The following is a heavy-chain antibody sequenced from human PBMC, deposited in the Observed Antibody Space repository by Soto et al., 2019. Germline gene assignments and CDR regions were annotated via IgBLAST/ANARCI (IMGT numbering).Heavy chain of an antibody. V-gene: IGHV3-48*02. CDR2: ISSSSSTI. Sequence: EVQLVESGGGLVQPGGSLRLSCAASGFTFSSYSMIWVRQAPGKGLESVSYISSSSSTIYYADSVKGRFTISRDNAKNSLYLQMNSLRDEDTAVYYCASATGGSGSHSGYWGQGTLVTVSS. D-gene: IGHD1-26*01. CDR3: ASATGGSGSHSGY. J-gene: IGHJ4*02. CDR1: GFTFSSYS.